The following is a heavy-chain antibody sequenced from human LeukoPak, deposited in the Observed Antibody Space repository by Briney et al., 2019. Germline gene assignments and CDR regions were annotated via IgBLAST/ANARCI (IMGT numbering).Heavy chain of an antibody. CDR2: IWYDGSNK. V-gene: IGHV3-33*06. CDR3: AKKASGYETSTLDS. D-gene: IGHD5-12*01. CDR1: GFTFSSYG. J-gene: IGHJ4*02. Sequence: PGGSLRLSCAASGFTFSSYGMHWVRQAPGKGLEWVAVIWYDGSNKYYADSVKGRFTISRDTSKNTLFLQMNSLRAEDTAVYYCAKKASGYETSTLDSWGQGTLVTVSS.